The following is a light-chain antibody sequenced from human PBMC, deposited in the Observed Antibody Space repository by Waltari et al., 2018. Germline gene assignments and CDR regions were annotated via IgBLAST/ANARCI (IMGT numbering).Light chain of an antibody. V-gene: IGKV1-33*01. Sequence: DIQMTQTPSSLSASVGDRVTISCQASQDINKYLNWYQQKPGKAPKLLIYDASNLEIGVPSRFSGGGSGTDFTFIITSLQPEDIATYYCQQYENLPLTFGQGTRLEI. CDR2: DAS. J-gene: IGKJ5*01. CDR1: QDINKY. CDR3: QQYENLPLT.